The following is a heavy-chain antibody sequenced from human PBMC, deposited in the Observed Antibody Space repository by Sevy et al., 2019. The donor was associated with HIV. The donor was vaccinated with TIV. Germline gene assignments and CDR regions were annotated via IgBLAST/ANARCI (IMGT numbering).Heavy chain of an antibody. CDR3: AREYYYDSSGYYFY. V-gene: IGHV3-21*06. CDR1: GFTFSSYS. J-gene: IGHJ4*02. CDR2: ISSSSSYI. Sequence: GGSLRLSCAASGFTFSSYSMNWVRQAPGKGLEWVSSISSSSSYIYYADSVKGRFTISRDNAKNSLYLQMNGLRAEDTAVYYCAREYYYDSSGYYFYWGQGTLVTVSS. D-gene: IGHD3-22*01.